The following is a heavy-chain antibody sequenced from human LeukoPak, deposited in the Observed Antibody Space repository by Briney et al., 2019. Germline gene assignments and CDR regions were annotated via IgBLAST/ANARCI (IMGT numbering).Heavy chain of an antibody. J-gene: IGHJ6*02. V-gene: IGHV5-51*01. CDR1: GYSFTSYW. CDR2: IYLGDSDT. D-gene: IGHD3-3*01. CDR3: ASPATATFGVANMGWYGMDV. Sequence: GESLQISCKGSGYSFTSYWIAWVRQLPGKGLEWMGIIYLGDSDTRYSPSFQGQVTISADKSISTAYLQWSSLKASDTAMYYCASPATATFGVANMGWYGMDVWGQGTTVTVSS.